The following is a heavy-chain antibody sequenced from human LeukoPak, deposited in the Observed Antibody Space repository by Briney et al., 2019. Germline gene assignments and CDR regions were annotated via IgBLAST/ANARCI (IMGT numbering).Heavy chain of an antibody. J-gene: IGHJ4*02. D-gene: IGHD6-19*01. CDR1: GFTVSSNY. CDR2: IYSGGST. CDR3: ARVVISSGWYKSPTHYFDY. Sequence: PGGSLRLSCAASGFTVSSNYMSWVRQAPGKGLEWVSLIYSGGSTYYADSVKGRFTISRDNSKNTLYLQMNSLRAEDTAVYYCARVVISSGWYKSPTHYFDYWAREPWSPSPQ. V-gene: IGHV3-53*01.